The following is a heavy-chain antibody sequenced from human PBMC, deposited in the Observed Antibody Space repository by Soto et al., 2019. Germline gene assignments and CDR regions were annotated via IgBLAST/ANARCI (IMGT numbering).Heavy chain of an antibody. D-gene: IGHD4-17*01. J-gene: IGHJ6*02. CDR2: INSDGSST. Sequence: PGGSLRLSCAASGFTFSSYGMHWVRQAPGKGLVWVSRINSDGSSTSYADSVKGRFTISRDNAKNTLYLQMNSLRAEDTAVYYCAREIARDYEYYYYGMDVWGQGTTVTVSS. V-gene: IGHV3-74*01. CDR1: GFTFSSYG. CDR3: AREIARDYEYYYYGMDV.